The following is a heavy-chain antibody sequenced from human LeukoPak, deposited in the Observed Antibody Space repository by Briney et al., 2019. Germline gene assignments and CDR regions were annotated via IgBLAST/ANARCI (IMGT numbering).Heavy chain of an antibody. CDR2: IKHDGSEK. J-gene: IGHJ5*02. Sequence: XFTXXTYWMSWVRQAPGKGLEWVANIKHDGSEKYYVDSVKGRFTIARDNAKNSLYMQMNSLRASDTAVYYSXXXLXXXXDPWGQXTXVTVSS. CDR3: XXXLXXXXDP. CDR1: XFTXXTYW. V-gene: IGHV3-7*01.